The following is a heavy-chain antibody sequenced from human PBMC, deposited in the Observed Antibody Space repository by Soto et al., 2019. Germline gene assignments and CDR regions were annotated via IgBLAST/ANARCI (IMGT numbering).Heavy chain of an antibody. J-gene: IGHJ6*02. CDR3: FTADLYIPSASGMDV. Sequence: GGSLRLSCAVSGFTFTDAWMNWVRQAPGKGLEWVGRIKSKADGGTTDYAAPVIDRFTISRDDSQNTLYLQMNSLKIEDTAVYYCFTADLYIPSASGMDVWGQGTTVTVSS. CDR1: GFTFTDAW. D-gene: IGHD1-20*01. V-gene: IGHV3-15*01. CDR2: IKSKADGGTT.